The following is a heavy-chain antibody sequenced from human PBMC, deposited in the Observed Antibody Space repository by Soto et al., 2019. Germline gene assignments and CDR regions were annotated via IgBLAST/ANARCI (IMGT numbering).Heavy chain of an antibody. J-gene: IGHJ6*02. CDR3: ARGMISNYGMDV. D-gene: IGHD3-22*01. CDR2: IGTAGDT. V-gene: IGHV3-13*01. CDR1: GFTFSSYD. Sequence: GGSLRLSCAASGFTFSSYDMHWVRQATGKGLEWVSAIGTAGDTYYPGSVKGRFTISRENAKNSLYLQMNSLRAGDMAVYYCARGMISNYGMDVWGQGTTVTVSS.